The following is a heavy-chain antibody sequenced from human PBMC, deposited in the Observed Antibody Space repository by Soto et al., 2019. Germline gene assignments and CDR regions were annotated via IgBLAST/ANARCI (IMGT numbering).Heavy chain of an antibody. CDR2: ISAYNGNT. CDR1: GYTFTSYG. V-gene: IGHV1-18*01. D-gene: IGHD3-3*01. J-gene: IGHJ4*02. Sequence: ASVKVSCKASGYTFTSYGISWVRQAPGQGLEWMGWISAYNGNTNYAQKLQGRVTMTTDTSTSTAYMELRSLRSDDTAVYYCARASKTVFLFLNCSYPHYIDYRGQRTLVPVSS. CDR3: ARASKTVFLFLNCSYPHYIDY.